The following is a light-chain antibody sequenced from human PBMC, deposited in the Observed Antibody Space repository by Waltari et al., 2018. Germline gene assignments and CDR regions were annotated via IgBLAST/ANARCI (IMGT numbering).Light chain of an antibody. CDR3: QQYNNWPLT. CDR2: DAS. Sequence: DIQMTQSPSSLSASVGDRVTITCQASQDISNYLNWYQQKPGKAPKLLIYDASNLETGVPSRFSGSGSGTDFTFTISSLQPEDIATYYCQQYNNWPLTFGPGTKVDIK. V-gene: IGKV1-33*01. J-gene: IGKJ3*01. CDR1: QDISNY.